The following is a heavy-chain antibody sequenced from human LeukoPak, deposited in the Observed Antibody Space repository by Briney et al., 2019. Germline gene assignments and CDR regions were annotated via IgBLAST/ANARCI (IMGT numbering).Heavy chain of an antibody. Sequence: SETPSLTSTVSGGSTSSYYWSCIRHPARKGLEWIWRIYTSGSTNYNPSLRSRVAMSVDTSKSQFSLKLSSVTAADTAVYYCARDYPFGELSYYYYMDVWGKGTTVTVSS. D-gene: IGHD3-10*01. J-gene: IGHJ6*03. CDR3: ARDYPFGELSYYYYMDV. V-gene: IGHV4-4*07. CDR1: GGSTSSYY. CDR2: IYTSGST.